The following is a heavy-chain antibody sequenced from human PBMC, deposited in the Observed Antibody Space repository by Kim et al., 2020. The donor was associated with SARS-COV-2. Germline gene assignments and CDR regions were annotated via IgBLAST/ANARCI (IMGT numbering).Heavy chain of an antibody. CDR1: GFTFSSYS. D-gene: IGHD3-22*01. CDR2: ISSSSSYI. Sequence: GGSLRLSCAASGFTFSSYSMNWVRQAPGKGLEWVSSISSSSSYIYYADSVKGRFTISRDNAKNSLYLQMNSLRAEDTAVYYCAREGGWYDSRKNDAFDIWGQGTMVTVSS. CDR3: AREGGWYDSRKNDAFDI. J-gene: IGHJ3*02. V-gene: IGHV3-21*01.